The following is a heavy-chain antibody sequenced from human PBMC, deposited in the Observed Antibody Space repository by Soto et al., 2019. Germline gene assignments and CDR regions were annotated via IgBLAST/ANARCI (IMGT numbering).Heavy chain of an antibody. CDR1: GYTFPTHG. CDR2: ISAHNGNT. J-gene: IGHJ4*02. D-gene: IGHD1-1*01. V-gene: IGHV1-18*01. CDR3: ARGRYRDY. Sequence: QVHLVQSGAEVKKPGASVKVSCKGSGYTFPTHGITWVRQAPGQGLEWMGWISAHNGNTNYAQKLQGRVTVTRDTSTSTAYMELRSLRSDDTAVYYCARGRYRDYWGQGALVTVSS.